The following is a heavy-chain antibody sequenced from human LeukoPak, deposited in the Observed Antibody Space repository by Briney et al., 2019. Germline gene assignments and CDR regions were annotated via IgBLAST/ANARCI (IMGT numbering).Heavy chain of an antibody. CDR1: GGSISSYY. CDR2: IYYSGST. Sequence: SETLSLTCTVSGGSISSYYWSWIRQPPGKGLEWIGYIYYSGSTNYNPSLKSRVTISVDTSKNQFSLKLSSVTAADTAVYYCARFYCSSTSCYHVSWLVRNSWFDPWDQGTLVTVSS. CDR3: ARFYCSSTSCYHVSWLVRNSWFDP. D-gene: IGHD2-2*01. J-gene: IGHJ5*02. V-gene: IGHV4-59*01.